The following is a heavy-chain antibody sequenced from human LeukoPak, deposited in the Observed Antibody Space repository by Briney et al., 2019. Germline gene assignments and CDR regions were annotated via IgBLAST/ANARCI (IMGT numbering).Heavy chain of an antibody. CDR3: AREQAGGSGSYGTNDY. D-gene: IGHD1-26*01. J-gene: IGHJ4*02. CDR1: GFTFSSYA. V-gene: IGHV3-48*03. Sequence: GGSLRLSCAASGFTFSSYAKSWVRQAPGKGLEWVSYISSSGSTIYYADSVKGRFTISRDNAKNSLYLQMNSLRAEDTAVYYCAREQAGGSGSYGTNDYWGQGTLVTVSS. CDR2: ISSSGSTI.